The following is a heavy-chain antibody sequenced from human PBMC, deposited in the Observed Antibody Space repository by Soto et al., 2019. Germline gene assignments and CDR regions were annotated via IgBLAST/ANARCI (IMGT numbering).Heavy chain of an antibody. Sequence: ETLSLTGTVSGGSISSYYWSWIRQPPGKGLEWIGYIYYSGSTNYNPSLKSRVTISVDTSKNQFSLKLSSVTAADTAVYYCARNGYSSGGDAFDIWGQGTMVTVSS. CDR3: ARNGYSSGGDAFDI. CDR1: GGSISSYY. V-gene: IGHV4-59*01. D-gene: IGHD6-19*01. CDR2: IYYSGST. J-gene: IGHJ3*02.